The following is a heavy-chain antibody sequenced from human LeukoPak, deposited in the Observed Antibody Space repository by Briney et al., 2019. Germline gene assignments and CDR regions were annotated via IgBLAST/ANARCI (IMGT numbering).Heavy chain of an antibody. CDR1: GFTFSTYG. CDR3: ARRGKEYSSSWAFDS. CDR2: IWYDGSNK. V-gene: IGHV3-33*01. J-gene: IGHJ4*02. Sequence: GGSLRLSCAASGFTFSTYGMPWVRQAPGKGLEWVAVIWYDGSNKYYADSVKGRFTISRDNSKNTLYLQMNSLRAEDTAVYYCARRGKEYSSSWAFDSWGQGTLVTVSS. D-gene: IGHD6-6*01.